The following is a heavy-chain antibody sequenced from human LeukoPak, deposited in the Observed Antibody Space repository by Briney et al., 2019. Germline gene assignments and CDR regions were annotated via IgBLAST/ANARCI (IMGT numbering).Heavy chain of an antibody. CDR3: ARDPYGSGLYFDY. CDR1: GFTFSNYA. Sequence: GTSLRLSCAASGFTFSNYAMHWVRQAPGKGLEWVAIVWYDGGNNYYADSMKGRFTISRDNSKNTLYLQMNSLRAEDTAVYYCARDPYGSGLYFDYWGQGTLVTVSS. J-gene: IGHJ4*02. V-gene: IGHV3-33*01. CDR2: VWYDGGNN. D-gene: IGHD3-10*01.